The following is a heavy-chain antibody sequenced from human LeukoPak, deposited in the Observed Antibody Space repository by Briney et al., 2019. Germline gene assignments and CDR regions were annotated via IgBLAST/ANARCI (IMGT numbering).Heavy chain of an antibody. D-gene: IGHD3-22*01. J-gene: IGHJ4*02. CDR3: ARDRTPTAAFSSGYHFLDY. Sequence: GASVKVSCKASGYTFSSYGISWVRQAPAQGLEWVGWVSTYDGRTNYALKFQGRVTMTTDTSTNTAHMELRSLRPDDTAVYYCARDRTPTAAFSSGYHFLDYWGQGTLVTVSS. CDR1: GYTFSSYG. CDR2: VSTYDGRT. V-gene: IGHV1-18*01.